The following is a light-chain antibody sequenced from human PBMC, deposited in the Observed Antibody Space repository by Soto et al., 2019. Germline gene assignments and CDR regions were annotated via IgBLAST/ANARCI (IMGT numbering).Light chain of an antibody. CDR2: DAL. CDR1: QSVSSY. J-gene: IGKJ4*01. CDR3: QRRSNWPRT. V-gene: IGKV3-11*01. Sequence: ESVLTQFPATLSLSPGERATLSCRASQSVSSYLAWYQQKPGQAPRLLIYDALNRATGIPARFSGSGSGTDFTLATSSLEPEYFAVYYCQRRSNWPRTFGGGTKVEIK.